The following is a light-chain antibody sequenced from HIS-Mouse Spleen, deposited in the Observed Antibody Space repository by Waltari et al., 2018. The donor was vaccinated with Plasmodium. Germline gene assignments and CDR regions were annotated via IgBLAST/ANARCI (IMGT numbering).Light chain of an antibody. CDR1: QSVSSN. V-gene: IGKV3-15*01. CDR2: GAS. J-gene: IGKJ3*01. CDR3: QQYNNWSFT. Sequence: EIVMTQSPATLSVSQGDRATLSCRASQSVSSNLAWYQQKPGQAPRLLIYGASTRATGIPARFSGSGSGTEFTLTISSLQSEDFAVYYCQQYNNWSFTFGPGTKVDIK.